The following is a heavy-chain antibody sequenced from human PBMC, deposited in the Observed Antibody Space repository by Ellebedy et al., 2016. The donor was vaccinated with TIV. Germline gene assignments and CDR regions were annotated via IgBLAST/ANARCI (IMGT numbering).Heavy chain of an antibody. Sequence: AASVKVSCKASGGTFSSYPISWVRQAPGQGLEWMGRIIPILVIANYAQKFQGRVTITRDTSASTASLELSSLTSEDTAVYYCARQADYYTGSGTHWFDPWGQGTLVTVSS. CDR3: ARQADYYTGSGTHWFDP. V-gene: IGHV1-69*02. J-gene: IGHJ5*02. CDR1: GGTFSSYP. CDR2: IIPILVIA. D-gene: IGHD3-10*01.